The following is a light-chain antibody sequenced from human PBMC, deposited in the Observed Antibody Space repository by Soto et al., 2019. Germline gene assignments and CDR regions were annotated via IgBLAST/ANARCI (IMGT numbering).Light chain of an antibody. J-gene: IGKJ1*01. V-gene: IGKV3-20*01. CDR1: QTVTSSY. CDR3: QQYGGSPGT. CDR2: DAS. Sequence: EIVLKQSPGTLSLSPGERATLSCRASQTVTSSYLAWYQQKPGQPPRLLIYDASNRVAGIPDRFSGSGSGTDFTLTISRLEPEDFAVYYCQQYGGSPGTFGRGTKVEIK.